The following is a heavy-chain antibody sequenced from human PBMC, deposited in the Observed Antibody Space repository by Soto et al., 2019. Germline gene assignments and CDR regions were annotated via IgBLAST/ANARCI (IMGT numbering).Heavy chain of an antibody. V-gene: IGHV1-69*02. J-gene: IGHJ6*02. D-gene: IGHD3-10*01. CDR2: IIPILGIA. CDR3: ARGGYYGSGSYYPNLGDYYYYGMDV. Sequence: SVNVSCKASGGTFSSYTISWVRQAPGQGLEWMGRIIPILGIANYAQKFQGRVTITADKSTSTAYMELSSLRSEDTAVYYCARGGYYGSGSYYPNLGDYYYYGMDVWGQ. CDR1: GGTFSSYT.